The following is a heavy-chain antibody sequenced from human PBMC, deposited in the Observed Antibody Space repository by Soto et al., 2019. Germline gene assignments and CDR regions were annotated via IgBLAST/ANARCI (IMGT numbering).Heavy chain of an antibody. V-gene: IGHV1-69*06. Sequence: VQLVQSGAEVKKPGSSVKVSCKASGGTFSSLGFSWVRQAPGEGLEWMGGITPMNGPANYAQKFQGRVTITADRSTSTVVMDLSSLRPEDTAVYYCARDAPYRSSWYGGWTDPLGQGTLVTVSS. J-gene: IGHJ5*02. CDR2: ITPMNGPA. D-gene: IGHD6-13*01. CDR3: ARDAPYRSSWYGGWTDP. CDR1: GGTFSSLG.